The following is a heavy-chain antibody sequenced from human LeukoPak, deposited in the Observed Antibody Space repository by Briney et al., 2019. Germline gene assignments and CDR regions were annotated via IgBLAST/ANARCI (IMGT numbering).Heavy chain of an antibody. V-gene: IGHV4-38-2*02. J-gene: IGHJ6*03. Sequence: PSETLSLTCTVSGYSISSGYYWGWIRPPPGKGLEWIGSIYHSGRTFYNPSLKSRVTISVDTSKNQFSLKLTSVTAADTAVYYCARAVGSGSFQTYYYYMDVWGKGTTVTISS. CDR2: IYHSGRT. D-gene: IGHD3-10*01. CDR3: ARAVGSGSFQTYYYYMDV. CDR1: GYSISSGYY.